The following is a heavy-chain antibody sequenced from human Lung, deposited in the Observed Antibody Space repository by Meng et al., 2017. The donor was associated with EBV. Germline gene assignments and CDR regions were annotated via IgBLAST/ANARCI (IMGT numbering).Heavy chain of an antibody. V-gene: IGHV4-30-4*01. CDR2: SDDRGST. D-gene: IGHD2-21*02. CDR1: RCSISSGGYY. CDR3: ARGDSYFDY. J-gene: IGHJ4*02. Sequence: QIRESGLGLLKPSQTLSLTSPVSRCSISSGGYYWSWIRQPPGKGLECIGASDDRGSTDDHPARKRRGTRAGDKTKNKGKTTLSSVTAADTAVYYCARGDSYFDYWGQGTLVTVSS.